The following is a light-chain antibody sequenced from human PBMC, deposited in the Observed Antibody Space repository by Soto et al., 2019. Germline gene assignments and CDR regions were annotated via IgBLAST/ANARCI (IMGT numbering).Light chain of an antibody. CDR3: TSGTTSTTMI. J-gene: IGLJ2*01. CDR2: DVN. V-gene: IGLV2-14*03. Sequence: QSVLTQPASVSGSPGQSITISCTGTSSDIGAYNFVSWYQQHPGKAPKLMLYDVNIRPSGVSNRFSGSKSGNTASLTISGLQLEDEADYYCTSGTTSTTMIFGGGPKVTVL. CDR1: SSDIGAYNF.